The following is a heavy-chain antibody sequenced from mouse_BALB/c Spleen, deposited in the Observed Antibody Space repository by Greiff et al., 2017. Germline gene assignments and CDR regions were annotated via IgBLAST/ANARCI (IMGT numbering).Heavy chain of an antibody. J-gene: IGHJ3*01. CDR2: ISYDGSN. V-gene: IGHV3-6*02. CDR3: AREGYGYEGAWFAY. D-gene: IGHD2-2*01. CDR1: GYSITSGYY. Sequence: EVKLQESGPGLVKPSQSLSLTCSVTGYSITSGYYWNWIRQFPGNKLEWMGYISYDGSNNYNPSLKNRISITRDTSKNQFFLKLNSVTTEDTATYYCAREGYGYEGAWFAYWGQGTLVTVSA.